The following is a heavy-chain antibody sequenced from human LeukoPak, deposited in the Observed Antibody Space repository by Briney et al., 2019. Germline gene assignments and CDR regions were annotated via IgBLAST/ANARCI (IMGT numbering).Heavy chain of an antibody. CDR2: INWNGGST. D-gene: IGHD5-18*01. CDR3: ARDNTGGYSYGSFDY. V-gene: IGHV3-20*04. Sequence: GGSLRLSCAASGFTFDDYGMSWVRQAPGKGLEWVSGINWNGGSTGYADSVKGRLTISRDNAKNSLYLQMNSLRAEDTALYYCARDNTGGYSYGSFDYWGQGTLVTVSS. CDR1: GFTFDDYG. J-gene: IGHJ4*02.